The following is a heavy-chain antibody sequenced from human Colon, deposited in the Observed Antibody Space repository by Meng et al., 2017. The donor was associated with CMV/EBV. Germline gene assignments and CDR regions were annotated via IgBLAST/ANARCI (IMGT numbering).Heavy chain of an antibody. CDR3: ARDLTHYDSFDY. D-gene: IGHD3-3*01. CDR1: EFTFSSYS. Sequence: GESLKISCGASEFTFSSYSMNWVRQAPGKGLEWVSSISSSSSYIYYADSVKGRFTISRDNAKNSLYLQMNSLRAEDTAVYYCARDLTHYDSFDYWGQGTLVTVSS. J-gene: IGHJ4*02. CDR2: ISSSSSYI. V-gene: IGHV3-21*01.